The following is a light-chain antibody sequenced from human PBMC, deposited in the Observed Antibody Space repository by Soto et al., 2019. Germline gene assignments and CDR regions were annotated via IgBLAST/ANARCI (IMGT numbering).Light chain of an antibody. CDR3: QQYNSYSLT. CDR1: QSINSW. V-gene: IGKV1-5*03. J-gene: IGKJ4*01. Sequence: DIQMTQSPSTLSASVGDRVTITCRASQSINSWLAWYQQKPGKAPKVLIYKASTIENGVPSRFSGSGSGTEFPLTISSLQPDDAATYYCQQYNSYSLTFGGGTKVEIK. CDR2: KAS.